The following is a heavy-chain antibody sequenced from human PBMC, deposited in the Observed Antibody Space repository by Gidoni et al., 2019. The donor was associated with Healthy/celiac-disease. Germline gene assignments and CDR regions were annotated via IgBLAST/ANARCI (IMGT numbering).Heavy chain of an antibody. Sequence: ESGGGVVQPGRSLRLSCAASGFTFSSSGMHWVRQAPGKGLEWVAVISYDGSNKYYADSVNGRFTISRDNSNNTLYLQMNSLRAEDTAVYYCAKDGPYDYVWGSYRSGMDVWGQGTTVTVSS. CDR3: AKDGPYDYVWGSYRSGMDV. D-gene: IGHD3-16*02. J-gene: IGHJ6*02. CDR1: GFTFSSSG. V-gene: IGHV3-30*18. CDR2: ISYDGSNK.